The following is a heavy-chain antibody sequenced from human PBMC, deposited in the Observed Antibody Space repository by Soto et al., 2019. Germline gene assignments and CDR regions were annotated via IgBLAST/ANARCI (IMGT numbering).Heavy chain of an antibody. CDR2: IWYDGSNK. CDR3: ARDGDSVTTYLDY. D-gene: IGHD4-17*01. V-gene: IGHV3-33*01. Sequence: QVQLVESGGGVVQPGRSLRLSCEASGFSFSRSGMHWVRQAPGKGLEWVAVIWYDGSNKYCADSVKGRFTICRDNSKNALYLQMNILRAEATAVYYCARDGDSVTTYLDYWGQGTLVTVSS. J-gene: IGHJ4*02. CDR1: GFSFSRSG.